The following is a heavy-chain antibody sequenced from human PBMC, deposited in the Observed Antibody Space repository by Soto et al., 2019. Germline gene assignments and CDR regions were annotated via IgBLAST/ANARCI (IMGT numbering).Heavy chain of an antibody. Sequence: QVQLVESGGGVVQPGRSLRLSCAASEFTFSTYAMHWVRQAPGKGLEWVAVISYDGSNKYYADSVKGRFTISRDNSKTTLYLQMNSLRAEDTAVYYCARESGRWLQKGVDYWGQGTLVTVSS. CDR2: ISYDGSNK. V-gene: IGHV3-30-3*01. CDR3: ARESGRWLQKGVDY. CDR1: EFTFSTYA. J-gene: IGHJ4*02. D-gene: IGHD3-10*01.